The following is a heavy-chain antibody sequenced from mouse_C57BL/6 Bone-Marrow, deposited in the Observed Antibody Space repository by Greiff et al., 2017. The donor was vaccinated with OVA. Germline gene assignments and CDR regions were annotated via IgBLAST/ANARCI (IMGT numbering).Heavy chain of an antibody. CDR2: INPNYGTT. J-gene: IGHJ1*03. D-gene: IGHD1-1*01. V-gene: IGHV1-39*01. Sequence: QLVESGPELVKPGASVKISCKASGYSFTDYNMNWVKQSNGKSLEWIGVINPNYGTTSYNQKFKGKATLTVDQSSSTAYMQLNSLTSEDSAVYYCARWGYGSSYQYFDVWGTGTTVTVSS. CDR1: GYSFTDYN. CDR3: ARWGYGSSYQYFDV.